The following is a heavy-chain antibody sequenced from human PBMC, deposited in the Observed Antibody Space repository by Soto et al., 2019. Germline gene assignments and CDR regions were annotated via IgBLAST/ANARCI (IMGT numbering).Heavy chain of an antibody. V-gene: IGHV1-69*02. CDR1: GGTFSSYT. Sequence: QVQLVQSGAEVKKPGSSVKVSCKASGGTFSSYTISWVRQAPGQGLEWMGRIIPILGIANYAQKFQGRVTITANKSTSTAYMELSSLRSEDTAVYYCALRIAAAGGVDYWDQGTLVTVSS. CDR2: IIPILGIA. D-gene: IGHD6-13*01. CDR3: ALRIAAAGGVDY. J-gene: IGHJ4*02.